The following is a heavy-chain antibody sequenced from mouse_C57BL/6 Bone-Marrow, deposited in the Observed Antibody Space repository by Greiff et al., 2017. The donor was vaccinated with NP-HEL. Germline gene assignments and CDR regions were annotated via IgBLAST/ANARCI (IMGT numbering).Heavy chain of an antibody. D-gene: IGHD1-1*01. V-gene: IGHV1-5*01. J-gene: IGHJ2*01. CDR3: TVYYYGSSYFDY. CDR1: GYTFTSYW. CDR2: IYPGNSDT. Sequence: VQLQQSGTALARPGASVKMSCKTSGYTFTSYWMHWVKQRPGQGLEWIGAIYPGNSDTSYNQKFKGKAKLTAVTSASTAYMELSSLTNEDSAVYYCTVYYYGSSYFDYWGQGTTLTVSS.